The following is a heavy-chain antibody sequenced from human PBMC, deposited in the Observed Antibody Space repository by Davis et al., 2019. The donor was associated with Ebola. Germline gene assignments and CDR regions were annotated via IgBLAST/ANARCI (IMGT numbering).Heavy chain of an antibody. Sequence: AASVKVSCKASGYTFTSYGISWVRQAPGQGLEWMGWISAYNGNTNYAQKLQGRVTMTTDTSTSTAYMELRSLRSDDMAVYYCARVFSMIVVAYPDYWGQGTLVTVSS. CDR1: GYTFTSYG. J-gene: IGHJ4*02. CDR3: ARVFSMIVVAYPDY. CDR2: ISAYNGNT. D-gene: IGHD3-22*01. V-gene: IGHV1-18*03.